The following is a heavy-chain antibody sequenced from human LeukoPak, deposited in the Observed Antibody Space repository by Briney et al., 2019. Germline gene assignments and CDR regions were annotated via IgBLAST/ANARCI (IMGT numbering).Heavy chain of an antibody. CDR1: GGSFSGYY. CDR3: ARVASYYYDSSGYLLYYFDY. J-gene: IGHJ4*02. Sequence: PSETLSLTCAVYGGSFSGYYWSWIRQPPGQGLEWIGYIYYSGSTNYNPSLKSRVTISVDTSKNQYSLKLSSVTAADTAVYYCARVASYYYDSSGYLLYYFDYWGRGTLVTVSS. CDR2: IYYSGST. D-gene: IGHD3-22*01. V-gene: IGHV4-59*01.